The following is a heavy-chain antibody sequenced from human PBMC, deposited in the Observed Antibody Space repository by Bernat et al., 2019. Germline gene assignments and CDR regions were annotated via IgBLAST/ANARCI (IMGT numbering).Heavy chain of an antibody. D-gene: IGHD3-3*01. CDR3: ARVKGMTIFRAFDI. V-gene: IGHV3-48*03. CDR2: ISRTGSTI. J-gene: IGHJ3*02. CDR1: GFTFRDYE. Sequence: EVQLVESGGGLVQPGGSLRLSCAASGFTFRDYEMNWVRQAPGKGLEWVSHISRTGSTIYYADSVQGRFSMSRDKARNPLSLQMNSLRDEDTAVYYCARVKGMTIFRAFDIWGQGTMVTVSS.